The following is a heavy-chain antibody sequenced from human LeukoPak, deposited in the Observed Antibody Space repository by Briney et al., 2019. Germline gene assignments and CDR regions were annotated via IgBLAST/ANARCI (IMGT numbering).Heavy chain of an antibody. V-gene: IGHV3-23*01. D-gene: IGHD2-15*01. CDR2: ISGSGGST. Sequence: GGSLRLSCAASGFTFSSYAMSWVRQAPGKGLEWVSAISGSGGSTYYADSVKGRFTISRDNSKNTLYLQMNSLRAEDTAVYYCAKTPCSGGSCYNLFYYFDYWGQGTLVTVSS. J-gene: IGHJ4*02. CDR3: AKTPCSGGSCYNLFYYFDY. CDR1: GFTFSSYA.